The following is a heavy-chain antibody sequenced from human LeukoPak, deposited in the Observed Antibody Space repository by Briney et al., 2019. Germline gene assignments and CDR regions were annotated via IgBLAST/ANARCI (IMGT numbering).Heavy chain of an antibody. CDR3: ARGYFGYYYDSSGYGH. CDR2: INHSGST. CDR1: GGSFSGYY. Sequence: SETLSLTCAVYGGSFSGYYWSWIRQPPGKGLEWIGKINHSGSTNYNPSLKSRVTISVDTSKNQFSLKLSSVTAADTAVYYCARGYFGYYYDSSGYGHWGQGTLVTVSS. V-gene: IGHV4-34*01. D-gene: IGHD3-22*01. J-gene: IGHJ4*02.